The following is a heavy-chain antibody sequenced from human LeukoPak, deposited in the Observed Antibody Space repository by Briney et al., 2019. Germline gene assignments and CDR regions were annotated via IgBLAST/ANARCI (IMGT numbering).Heavy chain of an antibody. CDR1: GFTFSSYG. Sequence: TGVSLRLSCAASGFTFSSYGMHWVRQAPGKGLEWVAVIWYDGSNKYYADSVKGRFTISRDNSKNTLYLQMNSLRAEDTAVYYCAKDSRPYYWLLEGPFDYWGQGTLVTVSS. J-gene: IGHJ4*02. CDR2: IWYDGSNK. CDR3: AKDSRPYYWLLEGPFDY. D-gene: IGHD3-9*01. V-gene: IGHV3-33*06.